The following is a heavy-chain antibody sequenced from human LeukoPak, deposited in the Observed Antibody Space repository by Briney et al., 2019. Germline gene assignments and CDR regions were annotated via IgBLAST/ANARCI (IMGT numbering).Heavy chain of an antibody. J-gene: IGHJ4*02. D-gene: IGHD4-17*01. CDR2: IYYSGTT. CDR1: GGSISRYY. CDR3: ARYGDYGFKE. Sequence: SETLSLTCTVSGGSISRYYWSWIRQPPGKGLEWIGYIYYSGTTNYNPSLKSRVTISVDTSKNQFSLKLSSVTAADTAVYYCARYGDYGFKEWGQGTLVTVSS. V-gene: IGHV4-59*01.